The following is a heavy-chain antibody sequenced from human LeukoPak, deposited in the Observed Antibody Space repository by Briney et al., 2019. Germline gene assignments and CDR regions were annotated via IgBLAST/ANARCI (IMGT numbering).Heavy chain of an antibody. D-gene: IGHD6-19*01. J-gene: IGHJ4*02. CDR3: AKSGSSGWYVLDY. V-gene: IGHV3-30*18. CDR2: ISYDGSNK. Sequence: PGGSLRLSCAASGFTFSSYGMHWVRQAPGKGLEWVAGISYDGSNKYYADSVKGRFTISRDNSKNTLYLQMNSLRAEDTAVYYCAKSGSSGWYVLDYWGQGTLVTVSS. CDR1: GFTFSSYG.